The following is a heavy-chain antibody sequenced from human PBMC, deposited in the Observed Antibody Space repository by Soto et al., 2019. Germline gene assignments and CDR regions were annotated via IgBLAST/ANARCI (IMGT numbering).Heavy chain of an antibody. CDR2: ILDTGTTV. CDR1: GFPFSSTD. Sequence: AGGSLRLSCAASGFPFSSTDMSWVRQAPGKGLEWVSTILDTGTTVFYADSVKGRFTVSRDNSNNTLYVQMNNLRADDTAVYYCVKNSGWFNTWGQGALVTVS. J-gene: IGHJ5*02. V-gene: IGHV3-23*01. CDR3: VKNSGWFNT. D-gene: IGHD3-10*01.